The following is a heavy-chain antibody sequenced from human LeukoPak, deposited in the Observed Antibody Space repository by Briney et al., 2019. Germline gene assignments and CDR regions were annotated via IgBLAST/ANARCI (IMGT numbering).Heavy chain of an antibody. J-gene: IGHJ4*02. Sequence: PGGSLRLFCAASGFSFSSYTMNWVRQAPGKGLEWVSIISSSSSYIYYADSVKGRFTISRDNAKNELYLQMNSLRVEDTAVYYCARDGRCGGDCYASWGQGTLVTVSS. CDR1: GFSFSSYT. CDR3: ARDGRCGGDCYAS. D-gene: IGHD2-21*02. V-gene: IGHV3-21*01. CDR2: ISSSSSYI.